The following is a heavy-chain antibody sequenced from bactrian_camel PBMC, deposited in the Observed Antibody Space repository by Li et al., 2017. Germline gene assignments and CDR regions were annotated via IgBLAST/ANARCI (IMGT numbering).Heavy chain of an antibody. CDR2: LDDDGETT. J-gene: IGHJ4*01. V-gene: IGHV3S1*01. CDR1: GFTFSRYW. D-gene: IGHD3*01. Sequence: VQLVESGGGLVQPGGSLKLSCAGSGFTFSRYWMYWVRQAPEKGLEWVSGLDDDGETTYYVDRVKGRFTISRDNAKDTLYLQMNSLKIEDTAVYYCALGYSRQATMTARGKGTQVTVS.